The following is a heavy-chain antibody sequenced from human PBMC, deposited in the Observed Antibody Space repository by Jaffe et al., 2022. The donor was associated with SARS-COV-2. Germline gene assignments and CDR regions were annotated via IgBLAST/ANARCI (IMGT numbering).Heavy chain of an antibody. D-gene: IGHD3-22*01. CDR1: GFTFSSYE. CDR2: ISSSGSTI. V-gene: IGHV3-48*03. Sequence: EVQLVESGGGLVQPGGSLRLSCAASGFTFSSYEMNWVRQAPGKGLEWVSYISSSGSTIYYADSVKGRFTISRDNAKNSLYLQMNSLRAEDTAVYYCARIPLGDSSGYPLDYWGQGTLVTVSS. CDR3: ARIPLGDSSGYPLDY. J-gene: IGHJ4*02.